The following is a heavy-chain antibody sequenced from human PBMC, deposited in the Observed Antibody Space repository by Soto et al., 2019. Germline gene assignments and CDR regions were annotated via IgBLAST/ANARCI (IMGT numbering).Heavy chain of an antibody. Sequence: GGSLRLSCAASGFTFSSYAMSWVRQAPGKGLEWVSTISDSGGSTYYADSVKGRFTISRDNSKNTLYLQMNSLRAEDTAVYYCAFSSSPLDYWGQGTLVTVSS. CDR1: GFTFSSYA. J-gene: IGHJ4*02. CDR3: AFSSSPLDY. CDR2: ISDSGGST. V-gene: IGHV3-23*01.